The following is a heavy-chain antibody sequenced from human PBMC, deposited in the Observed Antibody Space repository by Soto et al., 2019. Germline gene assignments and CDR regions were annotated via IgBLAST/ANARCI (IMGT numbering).Heavy chain of an antibody. CDR3: TKLYGGNSDY. V-gene: IGHV3-73*02. CDR2: IRSKANSYAK. J-gene: IGHJ4*02. CDR1: GFTFSGSA. Sequence: EVQLVESGGGLVQPGGSLKLSCAASGFTFSGSAMHWVRQASGKGLEWVGRIRSKANSYAKAYAASVKGRFTISRDDSKNTAYLQMNSLKTEDTAVYYCTKLYGGNSDYWGQGTLVTVSS. D-gene: IGHD2-21*01.